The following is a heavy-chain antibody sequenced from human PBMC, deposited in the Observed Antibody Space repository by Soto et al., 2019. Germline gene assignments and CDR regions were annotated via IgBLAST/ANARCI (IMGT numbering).Heavy chain of an antibody. Sequence: SETLSLTCTVSGGSISSGGYYWSWIRQHPGKGLEWIGYIYYSGSTYYNPSLKSRVTISVGTSKNQFSLKLSSVTAADTAVYFCARERVPARFLQPLDPWGQGTLVTVSS. V-gene: IGHV4-31*03. CDR1: GGSISSGGYY. J-gene: IGHJ5*02. CDR2: IYYSGST. CDR3: ARERVPARFLQPLDP. D-gene: IGHD3-10*01.